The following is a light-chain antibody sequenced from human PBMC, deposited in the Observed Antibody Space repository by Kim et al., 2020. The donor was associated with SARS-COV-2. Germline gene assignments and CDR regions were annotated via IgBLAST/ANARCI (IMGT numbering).Light chain of an antibody. V-gene: IGKV3-20*01. J-gene: IGKJ1*01. CDR3: QQFGDWTWT. Sequence: EIVLTQYPGTLSLSPGERATLSCRASQSVSSSSLAWYQQKPGQAPRLLIYGASSRATGIPDRFSGSGSGTEFTLTISRLEPGDFAVYYCQQFGDWTWTFGHGTKVDIK. CDR1: QSVSSSS. CDR2: GAS.